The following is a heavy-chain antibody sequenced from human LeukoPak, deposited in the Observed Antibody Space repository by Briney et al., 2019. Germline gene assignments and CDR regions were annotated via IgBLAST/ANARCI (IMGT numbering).Heavy chain of an antibody. V-gene: IGHV3-48*01. D-gene: IGHD3-16*01. CDR2: ISSFSGTI. CDR1: GVTFSSYS. CDR3: ARDQGGVGY. Sequence: GGSLRLSCVASGVTFSSYSMNWVRQAPGKGLEWVSYISSFSGTINYADSVKGRFTISRDNAKNSLYPQMNSLRAEDTAVYYCARDQGGVGYWGQGTLVTVSS. J-gene: IGHJ4*02.